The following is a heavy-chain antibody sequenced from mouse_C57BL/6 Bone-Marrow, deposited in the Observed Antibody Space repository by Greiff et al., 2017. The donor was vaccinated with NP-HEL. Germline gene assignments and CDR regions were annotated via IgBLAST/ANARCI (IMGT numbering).Heavy chain of an antibody. CDR3: ARSGLVSNRDV. D-gene: IGHD2-5*01. V-gene: IGHV1-55*01. Sequence: QVQLKQPGAELVKPGASVKMSCKASGYTFTSYWITWVKQRPGQGLEWIGDIYPGSGSTNYNEKFKSKATLTVDTSSSTAYMQLSSLTSEDSAVYYCARSGLVSNRDVWGTGTTVTVSS. J-gene: IGHJ1*03. CDR1: GYTFTSYW. CDR2: IYPGSGST.